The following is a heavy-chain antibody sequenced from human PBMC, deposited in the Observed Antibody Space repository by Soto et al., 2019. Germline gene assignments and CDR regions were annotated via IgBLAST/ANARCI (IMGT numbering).Heavy chain of an antibody. D-gene: IGHD2-2*02. V-gene: IGHV1-18*01. CDR1: GYTFTSYG. Sequence: GASVKVSCKASGYTFTSYGISWVRQAPGQGLEWMGWISAYNGNTNYAQKLQGRVTMTTDTSTSTAYMELRSLRSDDTAVYYCARDQGGYCISTSCYIGTRRGGMDVWGQGTTVTVSS. CDR2: ISAYNGNT. CDR3: ARDQGGYCISTSCYIGTRRGGMDV. J-gene: IGHJ6*02.